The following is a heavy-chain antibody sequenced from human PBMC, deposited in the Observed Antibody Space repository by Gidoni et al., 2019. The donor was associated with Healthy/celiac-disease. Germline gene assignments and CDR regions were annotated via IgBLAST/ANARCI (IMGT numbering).Heavy chain of an antibody. CDR2: IYYSGST. D-gene: IGHD6-13*01. J-gene: IGHJ4*02. CDR1: GGSISSSSYY. Sequence: QLQLQESGPGLVKPSETLSLPCTVSGGSISSSSYYWGWIRQPPGKGLEWIGSIYYSGSTYYNPSLKSRVTISVDTSKNQFSLKLSSVTAADTAVYYCARDLKSSTLFDYWGQGTLVTVSS. V-gene: IGHV4-39*07. CDR3: ARDLKSSTLFDY.